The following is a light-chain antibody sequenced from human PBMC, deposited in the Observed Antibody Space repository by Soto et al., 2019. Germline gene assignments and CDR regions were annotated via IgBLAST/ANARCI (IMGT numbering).Light chain of an antibody. Sequence: EIVLTQSPATLSLSPGERATLSCRASQSVSSYLAWYQQKPGQAPRLLIYDASNRATGIPARFSGSGSGTDFTLTISSLEPEDFAVHYCQQRSNWPPYFGQGTKLEIK. V-gene: IGKV3-11*01. CDR3: QQRSNWPPY. J-gene: IGKJ2*01. CDR1: QSVSSY. CDR2: DAS.